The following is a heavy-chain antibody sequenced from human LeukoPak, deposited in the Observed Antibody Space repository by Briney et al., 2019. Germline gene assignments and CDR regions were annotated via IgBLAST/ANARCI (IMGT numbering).Heavy chain of an antibody. J-gene: IGHJ4*02. D-gene: IGHD2-8*01. V-gene: IGHV4-59*01. CDR2: IYNSSST. CDR3: ARVTSRENNGNGLYYFDY. Sequence: SETLSLTVTVSGGSISSYYWSSVPQPPGKGVGWVGHIYNSSSTNYSTYLKRPVTISVDTSKNQSSLKLSSVTAADTAVYYCARVTSRENNGNGLYYFDYWGQGTLATVSS. CDR1: GGSISSYY.